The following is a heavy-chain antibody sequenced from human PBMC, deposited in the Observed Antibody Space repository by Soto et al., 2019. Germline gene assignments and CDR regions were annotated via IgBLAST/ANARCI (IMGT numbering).Heavy chain of an antibody. V-gene: IGHV3-53*01. CDR3: AKGPWQPPHCFDP. Sequence: PGGSLRLSCAASEFTVSSSYMNWVRQSPGKGLEWVSVIYSDGSTYYADSVKGRFIISRDTSKNTVYLQMNSLRAEDTAVYYCAKGPWQPPHCFDPWGLGTLVTV. CDR2: IYSDGST. CDR1: EFTVSSSY. J-gene: IGHJ5*02. D-gene: IGHD6-13*01.